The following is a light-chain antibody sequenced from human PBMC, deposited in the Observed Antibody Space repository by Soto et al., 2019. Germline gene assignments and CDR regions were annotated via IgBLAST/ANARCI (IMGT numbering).Light chain of an antibody. J-gene: IGKJ1*01. CDR3: QQYNSYQWT. CDR1: QGISTW. CDR2: DAS. V-gene: IGKV1-5*01. Sequence: DIQMTQSPSTLSASVGDRVTITCRASQGISTWLAWYQQKPGKAPKLLIYDASSLESGVPSRFSVSGCGKELAVTISSLQPDDFATYYCQQYNSYQWTVGQGTKVDIK.